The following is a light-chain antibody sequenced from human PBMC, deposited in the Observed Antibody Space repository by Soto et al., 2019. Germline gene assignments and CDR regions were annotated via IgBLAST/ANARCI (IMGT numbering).Light chain of an antibody. J-gene: IGLJ1*01. V-gene: IGLV2-23*01. Sequence: QSVLTQPASVSGSPGQSLAISCTGTSSDVGSYNLVSRYQQHPGKAPKLMSYEGSKRPSGVSNRFSGSKSGNTASLTISGLQAEDEADYYCCSYAGSSTYVFGTGTRSPS. CDR1: SSDVGSYNL. CDR3: CSYAGSSTYV. CDR2: EGS.